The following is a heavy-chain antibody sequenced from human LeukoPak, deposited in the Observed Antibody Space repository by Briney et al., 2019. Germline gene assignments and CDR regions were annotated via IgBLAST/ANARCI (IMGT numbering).Heavy chain of an antibody. CDR2: LSGSGGSK. J-gene: IGHJ6*02. V-gene: IGHV3-23*01. D-gene: IGHD4-17*01. CDR3: AKELYNYGDYGAEGLDV. CDR1: GFIFNKHA. Sequence: GGSLRLSCAASGFIFNKHAMSWVRQSPGKGLEWVSGLSGSGGSKDYADSVKGRFTVSRDNSKITVYLQMTSLKAEDTAVYYCAKELYNYGDYGAEGLDVGGQGTTVTVS.